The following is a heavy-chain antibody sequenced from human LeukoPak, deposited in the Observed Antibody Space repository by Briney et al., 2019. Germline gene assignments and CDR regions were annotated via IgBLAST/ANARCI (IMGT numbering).Heavy chain of an antibody. CDR3: ARHSHYSESSGYNN. J-gene: IGHJ4*02. CDR2: INHSGST. V-gene: IGHV4-34*01. Sequence: SETLSLTCAVYGGSFSGYYWTWIRQPPGKGLKWIGEINHSGSTNYNPSLKSRITISVDTSKKQFSLNLRSVTAADTALYYCARHSHYSESSGYNNWGQGTLVTVSS. CDR1: GGSFSGYY. D-gene: IGHD3-22*01.